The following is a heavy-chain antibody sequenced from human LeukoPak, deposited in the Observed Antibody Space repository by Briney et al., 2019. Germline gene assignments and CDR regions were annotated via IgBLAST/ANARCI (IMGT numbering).Heavy chain of an antibody. CDR1: GGSITIYY. J-gene: IGHJ5*02. V-gene: IGHV4-4*07. CDR2: IYTSGST. D-gene: IGHD2-2*01. CDR3: ARDQLYCSSSSCRNLGWFDP. Sequence: SETLSLTCTVSGGSITIYYWSWIRQPAGKGLEWIGRIYTSGSTNYNPSLKSRVTMSVDTSKNQFSLKLSSVTATDTAVYYCARDQLYCSSSSCRNLGWFDPWGQGTLVTVSS.